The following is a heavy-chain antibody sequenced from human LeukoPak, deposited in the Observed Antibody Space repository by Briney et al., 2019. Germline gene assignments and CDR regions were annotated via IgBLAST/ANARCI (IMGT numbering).Heavy chain of an antibody. CDR1: GYTFTSYD. J-gene: IGHJ4*02. CDR2: MNPNSGNT. D-gene: IGHD3-10*01. CDR3: ARGGYYYGSGSYYNMEL. V-gene: IGHV1-8*01. Sequence: ASVKVSCKASGYTFTSYDINWVRQATGQGLEWMGWMNPNSGNTGYAQKFQGRVTMTRNTSISTAYMELSSLRSEDTAVYYCARGGYYYGSGSYYNMELWGQGTLVTASS.